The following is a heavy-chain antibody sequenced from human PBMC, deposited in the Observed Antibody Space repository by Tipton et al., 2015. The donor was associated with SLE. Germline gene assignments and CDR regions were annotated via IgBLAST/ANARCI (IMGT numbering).Heavy chain of an antibody. CDR1: GGSISNSIYY. Sequence: LRLSCTVSGGSISNSIYYWSWIRQPPGKGLEWIGYIYYSGSTNYNPSLKSRVTISVDTSKNQFSLKLNSVTAADTAVYYCARVGGAFDYWGQGTLVTVSS. CDR3: ARVGGAFDY. CDR2: IYYSGST. J-gene: IGHJ4*02. V-gene: IGHV4-61*01. D-gene: IGHD1-26*01.